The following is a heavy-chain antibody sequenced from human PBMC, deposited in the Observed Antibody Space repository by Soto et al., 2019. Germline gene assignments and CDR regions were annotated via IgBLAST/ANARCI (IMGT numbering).Heavy chain of an antibody. J-gene: IGHJ4*02. CDR3: ALVTPPGLPFDY. D-gene: IGHD5-12*01. Sequence: EVQLVESGGGLVQPGGSLRLSCAGSGFIFNDHYMDWVRQAPGKGLEWIGRSRNKLHSYDTEYAASVQGRFTISRDESMNSVHLHMDSLKTDDSAVYFCALVTPPGLPFDYWGQGTLVTVSS. V-gene: IGHV3-72*01. CDR1: GFIFNDHY. CDR2: SRNKLHSYDT.